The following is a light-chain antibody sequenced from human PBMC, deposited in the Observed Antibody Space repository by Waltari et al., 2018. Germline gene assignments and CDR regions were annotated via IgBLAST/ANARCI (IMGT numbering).Light chain of an antibody. Sequence: DIVMTQSPLSLPVTPGEQASISCKSSRSLLHSSGYNYVDWYLRKPGQSPQLLMSLGSNRASGVPDRFSGSGSGTDFTLKISRVEAEDVGFYYCMQALQSPLTFGGGTKVEIK. CDR3: MQALQSPLT. CDR1: RSLLHSSGYNY. J-gene: IGKJ4*01. CDR2: LGS. V-gene: IGKV2-28*01.